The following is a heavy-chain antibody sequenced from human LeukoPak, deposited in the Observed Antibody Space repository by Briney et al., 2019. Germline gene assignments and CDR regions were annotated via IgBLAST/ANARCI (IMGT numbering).Heavy chain of an antibody. V-gene: IGHV5-51*01. CDR2: IHPGDSKT. CDR1: GYTFNSYC. Sequence: PGESLKISCKASGYTFNSYCIAWVRQMPGKGLEWMGIIHPGDSKTTYSPSFQGQVTISADKSITSAYLQWSRLKAWDSAMYYCAYFGGGGYDIWGQGTVVSVSS. D-gene: IGHD3-10*01. J-gene: IGHJ3*02. CDR3: AYFGGGGYDI.